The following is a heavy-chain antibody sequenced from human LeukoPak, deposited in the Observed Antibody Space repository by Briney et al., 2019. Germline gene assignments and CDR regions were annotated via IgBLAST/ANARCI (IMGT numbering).Heavy chain of an antibody. CDR1: GYTFTSYD. J-gene: IGHJ5*02. CDR2: INTNTGNP. Sequence: ASVKVSCKASGYTFTSYDITWVRQAPGQGLEWMGWINTNTGNPTYAQGFTGRFVFSLDTSVSTAYLQISSLKAEDTAVYYCARVCGGSCDWFDPWGQGTLVTVSS. D-gene: IGHD2-15*01. V-gene: IGHV7-4-1*02. CDR3: ARVCGGSCDWFDP.